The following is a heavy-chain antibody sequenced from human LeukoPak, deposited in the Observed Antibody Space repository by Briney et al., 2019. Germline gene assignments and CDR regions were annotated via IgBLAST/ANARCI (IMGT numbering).Heavy chain of an antibody. CDR2: INPNSGGT. CDR3: ARGDHYDVLTGFQTPSHLSDY. CDR1: GYTFTGYY. D-gene: IGHD3-9*01. V-gene: IGHV1-2*02. J-gene: IGHJ4*02. Sequence: ASVKVSCKASGYTFTGYYWHWVRQAPGQGLEWMGWINPNSGGTNYAQKFQGRVTMTRDTSISTAYMELSSLRSDDTAVYYCARGDHYDVLTGFQTPSHLSDYWGQGTLVTVSS.